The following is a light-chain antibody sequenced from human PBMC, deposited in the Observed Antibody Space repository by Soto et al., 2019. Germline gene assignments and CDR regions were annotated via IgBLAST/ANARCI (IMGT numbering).Light chain of an antibody. CDR1: SSDVGSYNR. Sequence: QSALTQPASVSGSPGQSITISCTGTSSDVGSYNRVSWYQQPPGTAPKLMISDVSNRPSGVSNRFSGSKSGNTASLTISGLQAEDEADYYCSSYTSSSTLNMVFGGGTKVTVL. CDR3: SSYTSSSTLNMV. V-gene: IGLV2-14*01. J-gene: IGLJ2*01. CDR2: DVS.